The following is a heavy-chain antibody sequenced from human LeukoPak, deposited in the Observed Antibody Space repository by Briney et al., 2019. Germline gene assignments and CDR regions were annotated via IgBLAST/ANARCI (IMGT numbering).Heavy chain of an antibody. V-gene: IGHV3-7*01. D-gene: IGHD3-22*01. J-gene: IGHJ3*01. Sequence: GGSLRLSCAASGLTFSTSWMTWVRQAPGKGLEWVANIKEDGSVKNYVNSVRGRFTISRDNAKNSLYLELSSLRAEDTAVYYCARDSGYNALDVWGQGTMVTVSS. CDR2: IKEDGSVK. CDR3: ARDSGYNALDV. CDR1: GLTFSTSW.